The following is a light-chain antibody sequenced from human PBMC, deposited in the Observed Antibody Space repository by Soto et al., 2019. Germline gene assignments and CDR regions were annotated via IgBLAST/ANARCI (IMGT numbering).Light chain of an antibody. J-gene: IGLJ1*01. CDR1: SSDVGGYNY. CDR2: EVS. CDR3: SSYTSSSTLAV. V-gene: IGLV2-14*01. Sequence: QSVLTQPASVSGSPGQSITISCTGTSSDVGGYNYVSWYQQHPGKAPKLMIYEVSNRPSGVSNRFSGSESGNTASLTISGLQAEDEADYYCSSYTSSSTLAVFGTGTKVTVL.